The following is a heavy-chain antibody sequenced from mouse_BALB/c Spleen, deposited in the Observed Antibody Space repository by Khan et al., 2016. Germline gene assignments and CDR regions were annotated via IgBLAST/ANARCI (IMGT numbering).Heavy chain of an antibody. Sequence: QVQLKQSGAELAKPGASVKMSCKASGYTFTTYWMHWVEQRPGQGLEWIGYINPTTGYTEYNQKFKDKATLTADKSSSTAYMQLSGLTSEDSAVYYCARDLDYWGQGTTLTVSS. J-gene: IGHJ2*01. V-gene: IGHV1-7*01. CDR1: GYTFTTYW. CDR2: INPTTGYT. CDR3: ARDLDY.